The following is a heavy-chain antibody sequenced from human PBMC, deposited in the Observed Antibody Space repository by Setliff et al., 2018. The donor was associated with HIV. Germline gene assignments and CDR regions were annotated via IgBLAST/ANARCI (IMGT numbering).Heavy chain of an antibody. CDR1: GFSISSDYY. Sequence: SETLSLTCTVSGFSISSDYYGGWIRQPPGKGLEWIGSIYHSGSTYYNPSLQSRVTMAVDTSKNQFSLKLSSVTAADTAVYYCASYYGADEPSYYFGYWGQGTLVTVSS. D-gene: IGHD3-22*01. CDR3: ASYYGADEPSYYFGY. CDR2: IYHSGST. V-gene: IGHV4-38-2*02. J-gene: IGHJ4*02.